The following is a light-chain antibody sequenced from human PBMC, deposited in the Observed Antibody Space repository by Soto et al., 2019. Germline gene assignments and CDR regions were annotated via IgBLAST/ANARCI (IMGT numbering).Light chain of an antibody. V-gene: IGKV1-39*01. J-gene: IGKJ2*01. CDR3: QQNYRTPYT. Sequence: DIQMTQSPSSLSASVGDTVSITCRASQSISDYLHWYQQKPGKAPKLLIYGASNLQSGVPSRFSGSGSGRDFTLTIRSLQPEDFATYYCQQNYRTPYTFGQGTKLEIK. CDR1: QSISDY. CDR2: GAS.